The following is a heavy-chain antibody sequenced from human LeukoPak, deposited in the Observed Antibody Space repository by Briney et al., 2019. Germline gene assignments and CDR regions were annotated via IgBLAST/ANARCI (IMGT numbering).Heavy chain of an antibody. V-gene: IGHV3-21*01. Sequence: GGSLRLSCAASGFTFSNYNMNRVRQAPGKGLEWVSSISSSSSYVYYADSVKGRFTISRDNAKNSLYLQMNSLRAEDTAVYYCARVYCSGAGCYHFDYWGQGTLVTVSS. CDR2: ISSSSSYV. J-gene: IGHJ4*02. CDR3: ARVYCSGAGCYHFDY. D-gene: IGHD2-15*01. CDR1: GFTFSNYN.